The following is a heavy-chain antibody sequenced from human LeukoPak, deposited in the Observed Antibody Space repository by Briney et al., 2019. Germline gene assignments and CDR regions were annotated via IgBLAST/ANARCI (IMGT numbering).Heavy chain of an antibody. CDR3: ARRRRIGAAGGDGMDV. Sequence: SETLSLTCTVSGGSMSNYYWTWIRQPPGQGLEWIGYTYNSGRTNYNPSLKSRVTISADTSKNQFSLKLDSVTAADTANYYCARRRRIGAAGGDGMDVWGQGTTVTVSS. CDR2: TYNSGRT. CDR1: GGSMSNYY. V-gene: IGHV4-4*09. D-gene: IGHD6-13*01. J-gene: IGHJ6*02.